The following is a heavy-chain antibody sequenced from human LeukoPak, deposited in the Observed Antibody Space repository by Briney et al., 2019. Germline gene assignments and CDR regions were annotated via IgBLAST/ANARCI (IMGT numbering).Heavy chain of an antibody. J-gene: IGHJ4*02. V-gene: IGHV3-23*01. CDR2: ISGSGGST. D-gene: IGHD6-19*01. CDR1: GFTFSSYA. Sequence: GGSLRLSCAASGFTFSSYAMSWVRQAPGKGLEWVSAISGSGGSTYYADSVKGRFTISRDNSKNTLYLQMNSLGAEDTAVYYCAKALGIAVAGTGFDYWGQGTLVTVSS. CDR3: AKALGIAVAGTGFDY.